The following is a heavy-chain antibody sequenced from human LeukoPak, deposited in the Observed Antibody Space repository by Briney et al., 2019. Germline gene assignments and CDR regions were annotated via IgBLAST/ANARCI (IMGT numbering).Heavy chain of an antibody. CDR3: ARGRYSGSYGKVFDY. V-gene: IGHV4-34*01. CDR2: INRSGST. J-gene: IGHJ4*02. Sequence: SETLSLTCAVYGGSFSGYYWSWIRQPPGKGLEWIGEINRSGSTNYNPSLKSRVTISVDTSKNQFSLKLSSVTAADTAVYYCARGRYSGSYGKVFDYWGQGTLVTVSS. CDR1: GGSFSGYY. D-gene: IGHD1-26*01.